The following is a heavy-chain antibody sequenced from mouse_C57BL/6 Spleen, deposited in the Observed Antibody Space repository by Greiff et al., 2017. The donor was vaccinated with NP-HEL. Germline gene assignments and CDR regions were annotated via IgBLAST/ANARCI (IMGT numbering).Heavy chain of an antibody. D-gene: IGHD2-1*01. CDR1: GFTFSSYA. CDR2: ISDGGSYT. V-gene: IGHV5-4*03. CDR3: ARGTTMDY. Sequence: DVKLVESGGGLVKPGGSLKLSCAASGFTFSSYAMSWVRQTPEKRLEWVATISDGGSYTYYPDNVKGRFTISRDNAKNNLYLQMSHLKSEDTAMYYCARGTTMDYWGQGTTLTVSS. J-gene: IGHJ2*01.